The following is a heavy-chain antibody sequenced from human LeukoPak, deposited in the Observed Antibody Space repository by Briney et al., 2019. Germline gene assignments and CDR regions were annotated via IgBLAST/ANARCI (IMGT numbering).Heavy chain of an antibody. CDR2: ISWDGGST. CDR1: GFTFDDYT. V-gene: IGHV3-43*01. Sequence: GGSLRLSCAASGFTFDDYTMHWVRQAPGKGLEWVSLISWDGGSTYYADSVKGRFTISRDNSKNSLYLQMNSLRTEDTALYYCAKDLRFLEWLPVSYFDYWGQGTVVTVSS. CDR3: AKDLRFLEWLPVSYFDY. J-gene: IGHJ4*02. D-gene: IGHD3-3*01.